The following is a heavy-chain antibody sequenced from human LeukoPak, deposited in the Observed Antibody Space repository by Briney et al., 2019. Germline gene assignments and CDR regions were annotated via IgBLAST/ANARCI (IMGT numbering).Heavy chain of an antibody. CDR2: ISGSGGTT. CDR1: GFTFSSYA. D-gene: IGHD3-22*01. V-gene: IGHV3-23*01. Sequence: GGSLRLSCAASGFTFSSYAMSWVRQAPGKGLEWVAEISGSGGTTYYADSVKGRFIISRDNSKNTLYLQMNSLRAEDTAVYYCAEQVRDYDSSNYSYYWGQGALVTVSS. J-gene: IGHJ4*02. CDR3: AEQVRDYDSSNYSYY.